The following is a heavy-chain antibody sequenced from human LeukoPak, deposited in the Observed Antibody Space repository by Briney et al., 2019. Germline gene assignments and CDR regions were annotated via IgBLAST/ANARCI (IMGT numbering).Heavy chain of an antibody. D-gene: IGHD3-10*01. Sequence: ASVTVSFKASGYTFTVYYMHWVRQAPGQGLEWMGWINPNSGGTNYAQKFQGRVTITRDTASSTAYMELSRLRSDDTAVYYCARGLYYYGSGSYESDVWGKGTTVTISS. V-gene: IGHV1-2*02. J-gene: IGHJ6*04. CDR1: GYTFTVYY. CDR2: INPNSGGT. CDR3: ARGLYYYGSGSYESDV.